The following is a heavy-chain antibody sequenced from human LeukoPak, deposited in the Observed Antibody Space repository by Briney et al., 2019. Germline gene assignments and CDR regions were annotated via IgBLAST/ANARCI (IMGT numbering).Heavy chain of an antibody. CDR2: ITGSGGTT. D-gene: IGHD6-13*01. CDR3: AESYSTSWYGALGS. J-gene: IGHJ4*02. CDR1: GFTFSDYA. Sequence: GGSLRLSCTASGFTFSDYAINWVRQVPGKGLQWVSVITGSGGTTYYTESVRGRFTISRDNSKNTLYLEMNSLRAEDTAVYFCAESYSTSWYGALGSWGQGTLVSVSS. V-gene: IGHV3-23*01.